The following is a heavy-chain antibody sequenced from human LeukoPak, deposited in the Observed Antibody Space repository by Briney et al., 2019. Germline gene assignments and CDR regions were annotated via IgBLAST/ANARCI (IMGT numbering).Heavy chain of an antibody. J-gene: IGHJ4*02. CDR1: GFTFSDYH. Sequence: GGSLRLSCAASGFTFSDYHMNWIRQAPGKGLEWVSYISPGGHTVYFANSVKGRFTLSRDNAKNSLSLQMNSLTAEDTAVYYCAAGRDIAVAGPGGYFDYWGQGTLVTVSS. D-gene: IGHD6-19*01. V-gene: IGHV3-11*01. CDR2: ISPGGHTV. CDR3: AAGRDIAVAGPGGYFDY.